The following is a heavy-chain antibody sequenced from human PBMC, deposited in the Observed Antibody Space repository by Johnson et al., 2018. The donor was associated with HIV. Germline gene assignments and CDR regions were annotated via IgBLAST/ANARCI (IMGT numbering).Heavy chain of an antibody. Sequence: QVQLVESGGGVVQPGRSLRLSCAASGFTFSSYGMHWVRQAPGKGLEWVALIRYDGSKKYYADSVKGRFTISRDNSKNTLYLQMNSLRAEDTAVYYCAKGGDTTGYDSFDIWGQGTMVTVSS. J-gene: IGHJ3*02. CDR3: AKGGDTTGYDSFDI. CDR1: GFTFSSYG. CDR2: IRYDGSKK. V-gene: IGHV3-33*06. D-gene: IGHD1-26*01.